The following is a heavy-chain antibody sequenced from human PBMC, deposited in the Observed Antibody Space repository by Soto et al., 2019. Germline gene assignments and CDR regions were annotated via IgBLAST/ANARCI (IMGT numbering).Heavy chain of an antibody. CDR3: ASGRYTSGWYPDYFDY. D-gene: IGHD6-19*01. CDR1: GFTFNNYW. V-gene: IGHV3-7*03. CDR2: IKQDGSDE. Sequence: EVQVVESGGGLVQPGGSLRLSCAVSGFTFNNYWMSWVRQAPGKGLEWVANIKQDGSDEYYVDSLKGRFTISRDNAKNTLYLQMNSLRAEDTAVYYCASGRYTSGWYPDYFDYWGQGTLVTVSS. J-gene: IGHJ4*02.